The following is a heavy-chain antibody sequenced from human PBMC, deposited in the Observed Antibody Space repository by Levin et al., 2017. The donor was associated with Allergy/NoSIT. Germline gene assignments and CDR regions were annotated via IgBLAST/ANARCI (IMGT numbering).Heavy chain of an antibody. CDR2: IIPIFGTA. D-gene: IGHD1-26*01. CDR3: ARGIVGAAPWYYFDY. Sequence: ASVKVSCKASGGTFSSYAISWVRQAPGQGLEWMGGIIPIFGTANYAQKFQGRVTITADESTSTAYMELSSLRSEDTAVYYCARGIVGAAPWYYFDYWGQGTLVTVSS. V-gene: IGHV1-69*13. J-gene: IGHJ4*02. CDR1: GGTFSSYA.